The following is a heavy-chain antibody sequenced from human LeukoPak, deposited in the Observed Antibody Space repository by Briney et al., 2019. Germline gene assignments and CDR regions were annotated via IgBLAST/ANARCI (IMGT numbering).Heavy chain of an antibody. Sequence: ASVTVSCTVSGYTHTELSMHWVRQAPGKGLEWMGGFDPEDGETIYAQKFQGRVTITADESTSTAYMELSSLRSEDTAVYYCARASSWQPTLFDYWGQGTLVTVSS. CDR2: FDPEDGET. D-gene: IGHD6-13*01. J-gene: IGHJ4*02. CDR1: GYTHTELS. CDR3: ARASSWQPTLFDY. V-gene: IGHV1-24*01.